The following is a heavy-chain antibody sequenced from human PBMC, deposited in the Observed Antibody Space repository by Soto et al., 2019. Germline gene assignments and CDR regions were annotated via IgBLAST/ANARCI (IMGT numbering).Heavy chain of an antibody. CDR3: AKDRLNGYTYVLDF. Sequence: PGGSLRLSCAASGFTFSTYGFHWVRQAPGKGLEWVAVISYDGTNKYYADSVKGRFTISRDNSKNTLYLQMNSLRAEDTAVYFCAKDRLNGYTYVLDFGGQGTPVTVSS. V-gene: IGHV3-30*18. D-gene: IGHD3-10*02. J-gene: IGHJ4*02. CDR2: ISYDGTNK. CDR1: GFTFSTYG.